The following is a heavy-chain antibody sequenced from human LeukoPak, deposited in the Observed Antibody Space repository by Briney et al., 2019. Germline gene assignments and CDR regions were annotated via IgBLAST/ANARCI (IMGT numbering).Heavy chain of an antibody. D-gene: IGHD3-9*01. J-gene: IGHJ3*02. Sequence: GGSLRLSCAASGFTFSSYAMSWVRQAPGKGLEWVSAISGSGGSTYYADSVKGRFTNSRDNSKNTLYLQMNSLRAEDTAVYYCAKDRRPLTGTPHAFDIWGQGTMVTVSS. V-gene: IGHV3-23*01. CDR3: AKDRRPLTGTPHAFDI. CDR1: GFTFSSYA. CDR2: ISGSGGST.